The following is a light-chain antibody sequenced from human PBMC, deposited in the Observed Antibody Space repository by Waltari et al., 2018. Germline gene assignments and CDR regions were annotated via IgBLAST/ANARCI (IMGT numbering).Light chain of an antibody. CDR1: QSVSSY. J-gene: IGKJ3*01. V-gene: IGKV3-11*01. CDR3: QQRSNWPPEFT. Sequence: EIVLTQSPATLSLSPGERATLSCRASQSVSSYLAWYQQQPGQAPRLLIYDASNRATGIPARCSGSGSGTDFTLTISSLGPEDFAVYYCQQRSNWPPEFTFGPGTKVDIK. CDR2: DAS.